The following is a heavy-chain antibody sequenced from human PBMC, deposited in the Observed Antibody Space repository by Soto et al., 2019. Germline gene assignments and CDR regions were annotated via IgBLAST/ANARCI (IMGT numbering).Heavy chain of an antibody. CDR2: ISYDGSNK. CDR1: GFTFSSYG. Sequence: GGSLRLSCAASGFTFSSYGMHWVRQAPGKGLEWVAVISYDGSNKYYADSVKGRFTISRDNSKNTLYLQMNSLRAEDTAVYYCAKDFGVVKFDFYYYMDVWGKGTTVTVSS. J-gene: IGHJ6*03. CDR3: AKDFGVVKFDFYYYMDV. D-gene: IGHD3-3*01. V-gene: IGHV3-30*18.